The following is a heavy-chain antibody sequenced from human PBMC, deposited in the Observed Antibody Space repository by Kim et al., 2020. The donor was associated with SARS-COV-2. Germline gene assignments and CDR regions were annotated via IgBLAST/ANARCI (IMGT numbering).Heavy chain of an antibody. V-gene: IGHV4-4*07. CDR3: ARGPWGAAPSYYFDY. CDR2: IYTSGST. J-gene: IGHJ4*02. D-gene: IGHD3-16*01. Sequence: SETLSLTCTVSGGSISSYYWSWIRQPAGKGLEWIGRIYTSGSTNYNPSLKSRVTMSVDTSKNQFSLKLSSVTAADTAVYYCARGPWGAAPSYYFDYWGQGTLVTVSS. CDR1: GGSISSYY.